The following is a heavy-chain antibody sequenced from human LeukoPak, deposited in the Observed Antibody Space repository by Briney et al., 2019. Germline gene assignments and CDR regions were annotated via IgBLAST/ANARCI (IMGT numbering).Heavy chain of an antibody. J-gene: IGHJ2*01. CDR2: MNPNSGNT. CDR3: ARGLGSYYGFWYFDL. D-gene: IGHD1-26*01. V-gene: IGHV1-8*01. Sequence: ASVKVSCKASGYTFTSYDINWVRQAPGQGLEGMGWMNPNSGNTGYAQKFQGRVTMTRNTSISTAYMELSSLRSEDTAVYYCARGLGSYYGFWYFDLWGRGTLVTVSS. CDR1: GYTFTSYD.